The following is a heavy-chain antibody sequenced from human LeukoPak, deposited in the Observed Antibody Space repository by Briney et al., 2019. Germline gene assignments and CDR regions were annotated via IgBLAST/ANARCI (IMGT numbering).Heavy chain of an antibody. D-gene: IGHD4-11*01. CDR1: GFTFSSYS. CDR3: ARDAYRDRYFDY. Sequence: GGSLRLSCAASGFTFSSYSMNWVRQAPGKGLEWVSSISSSSSYIYYADSVKGRFTISRDNAKKSVYLQMNSLRAEDTAMYYCARDAYRDRYFDYWGQGTLVTVSS. CDR2: ISSSSSYI. V-gene: IGHV3-21*01. J-gene: IGHJ4*02.